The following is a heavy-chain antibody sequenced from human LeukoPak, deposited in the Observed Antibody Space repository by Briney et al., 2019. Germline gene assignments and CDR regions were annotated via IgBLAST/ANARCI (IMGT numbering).Heavy chain of an antibody. Sequence: GGSLRLSCAASGFTFSSFEMNWVRQAPGKGLEWVSYISSSGSTMYYADSVKGRFTISRENANTSLYLQMNSLRAEDTAVYYCARAHYYYDSSGYYYYYGMDVWGQGTTVTVSS. J-gene: IGHJ6*02. D-gene: IGHD3-22*01. CDR1: GFTFSSFE. V-gene: IGHV3-48*03. CDR2: ISSSGSTM. CDR3: ARAHYYYDSSGYYYYYGMDV.